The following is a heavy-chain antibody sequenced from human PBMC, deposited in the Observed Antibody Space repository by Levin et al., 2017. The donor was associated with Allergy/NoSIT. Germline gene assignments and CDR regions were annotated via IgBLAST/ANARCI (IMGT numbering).Heavy chain of an antibody. V-gene: IGHV3-33*01. Sequence: QAGGSLRLSCAASGFSFNTHVMVWVRQAADKGLEWVAMIWNDGSNRYHADSVKGRFTISRDNSNNTLYLQMNSLRAEDTAVYYCARDRRSSETPMGTPTEFDYWGQGTLVTVSS. D-gene: IGHD5-18*01. CDR1: GFSFNTHV. CDR2: IWNDGSNR. CDR3: ARDRRSSETPMGTPTEFDY. J-gene: IGHJ4*02.